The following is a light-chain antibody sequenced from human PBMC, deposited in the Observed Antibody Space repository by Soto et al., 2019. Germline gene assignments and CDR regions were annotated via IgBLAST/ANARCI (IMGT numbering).Light chain of an antibody. CDR2: AAS. CDR1: QGLSSD. Sequence: DIQLTQSPSFLSASVGDRVTITCRASQGLSSDLAWYQQKPGKAPKLLIYAASTLQRGVPSRFRGSGSCTDFNLTISSLQPEDFATYYCEHLNSYPIPFGQRTRLEIK. V-gene: IGKV1-9*01. CDR3: EHLNSYPIP. J-gene: IGKJ5*01.